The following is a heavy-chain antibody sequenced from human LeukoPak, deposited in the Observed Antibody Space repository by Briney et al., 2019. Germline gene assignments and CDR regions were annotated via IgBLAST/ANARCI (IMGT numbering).Heavy chain of an antibody. D-gene: IGHD3-10*01. Sequence: ASVKVSCKVSGYTLTELSMHWVRQAPGKGLEWMGGFDPEDGETIYAQKFQVRVTMTEDTSTDTAYMELSSLRSEDTAVYYCATDLRGSIWFGELLPFDYWGQGTLVTVSS. CDR2: FDPEDGET. CDR3: ATDLRGSIWFGELLPFDY. J-gene: IGHJ4*02. CDR1: GYTLTELS. V-gene: IGHV1-24*01.